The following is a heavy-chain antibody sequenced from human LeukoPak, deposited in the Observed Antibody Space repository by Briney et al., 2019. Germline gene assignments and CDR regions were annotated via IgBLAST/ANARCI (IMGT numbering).Heavy chain of an antibody. Sequence: GGSLRLSCAASGFTFSSYGMNWVRQAPGKGLEWVSYISDSSSTIYYADSVKGRLTISRDNAQNSLYLQMNSLRAEDPAVYYCARWGATGYGDYWGQGTLVTVSS. V-gene: IGHV3-48*03. CDR2: ISDSSSTI. D-gene: IGHD3-9*01. CDR3: ARWGATGYGDY. CDR1: GFTFSSYG. J-gene: IGHJ4*02.